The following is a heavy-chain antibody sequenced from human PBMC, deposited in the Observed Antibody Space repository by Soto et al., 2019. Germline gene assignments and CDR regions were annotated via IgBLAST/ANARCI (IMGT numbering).Heavy chain of an antibody. D-gene: IGHD6-19*01. J-gene: IGHJ2*01. CDR3: AREWGSQWPYWYFDL. V-gene: IGHV4-59*01. CDR2: IYYSGST. Sequence: SETLSLTCTVSGESISTYYWSWIRQPPGKGLEWIGYIYYSGSTNYNPSLKSRVTISGDTSKNQFSLRLTSVTPADTAVYYCAREWGSQWPYWYFDLWGRGTLVTVSS. CDR1: GESISTYY.